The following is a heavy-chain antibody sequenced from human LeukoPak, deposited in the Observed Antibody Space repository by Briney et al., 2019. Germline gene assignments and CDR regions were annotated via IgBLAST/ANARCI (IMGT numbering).Heavy chain of an antibody. CDR3: TTPEANLRFLEWCAIMWYYGMDV. CDR2: IRSKTDGGTT. Sequence: GGSLRLSCAASGFSLSNAWMSWVRQAPGKGLEWVGRIRSKTDGGTTDYAATVKGRFTISRDDSKNTLYLQMNSMKIEYLAVYYCTTPEANLRFLEWCAIMWYYGMDVWGQGTTVTVSS. D-gene: IGHD3-3*01. CDR1: GFSLSNAW. J-gene: IGHJ6*02. V-gene: IGHV3-15*01.